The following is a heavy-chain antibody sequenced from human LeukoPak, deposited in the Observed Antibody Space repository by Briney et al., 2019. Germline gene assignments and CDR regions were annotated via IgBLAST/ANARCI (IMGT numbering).Heavy chain of an antibody. CDR2: IYYSGST. D-gene: IGHD3-3*01. J-gene: IGHJ4*02. V-gene: IGHV4-59*08. Sequence: SETLSLTCTVSGGSISSYYWSWIRQPPGKGLEWIGYIYYSGSTNYNPSLKSRVTISVDTSKNQFSLKLSSVTAADTAVYYCARHASDFWSGPLDYWGQGTLVTVSS. CDR3: ARHASDFWSGPLDY. CDR1: GGSISSYY.